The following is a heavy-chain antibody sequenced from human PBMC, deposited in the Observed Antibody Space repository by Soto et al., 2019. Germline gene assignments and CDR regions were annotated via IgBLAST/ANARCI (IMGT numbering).Heavy chain of an antibody. J-gene: IGHJ4*02. V-gene: IGHV4-4*02. Sequence: VQLVESGGGLAKPGGSLRLSCAASGFTFINAWMSWVRQAPGKGLEWIGEIYHSGSTNYNPSLKSRVTISVDKSKNQFSLKLSSVTAADTAVYYCARGEFDYWGQGTLVTVSS. CDR1: GFTFINAW. CDR3: ARGEFDY. CDR2: IYHSGST.